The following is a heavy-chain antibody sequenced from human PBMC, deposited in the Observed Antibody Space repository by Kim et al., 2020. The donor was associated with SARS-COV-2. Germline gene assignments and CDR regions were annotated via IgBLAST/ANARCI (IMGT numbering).Heavy chain of an antibody. J-gene: IGHJ3*02. CDR2: IWYDGSNK. D-gene: IGHD3-22*01. CDR3: AKDLEDSSGYYLDAFDI. Sequence: GGSLRLSCAASGFTFSSYGMHWVRQAPGKGLEWVAVIWYDGSNKYYADSVKGRFTISRDNSKNTLYLQMNSLRAEDTAVYYCAKDLEDSSGYYLDAFDIWGQGTMVTVSS. V-gene: IGHV3-33*06. CDR1: GFTFSSYG.